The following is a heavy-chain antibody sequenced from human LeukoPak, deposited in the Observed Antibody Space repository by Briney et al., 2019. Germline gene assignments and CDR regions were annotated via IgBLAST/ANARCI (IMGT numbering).Heavy chain of an antibody. Sequence: PSETLSLTCTVSGGSISSYYWSWIRQPPGKGLEWIGYIYYSGSTNYNPSLKSRVTISVDTSKNQFSPKLSSVTAADTAVYYCARVGQQLVFLPWGQGTLVTVSS. CDR1: GGSISSYY. J-gene: IGHJ5*02. CDR2: IYYSGST. CDR3: ARVGQQLVFLP. V-gene: IGHV4-59*01. D-gene: IGHD6-13*01.